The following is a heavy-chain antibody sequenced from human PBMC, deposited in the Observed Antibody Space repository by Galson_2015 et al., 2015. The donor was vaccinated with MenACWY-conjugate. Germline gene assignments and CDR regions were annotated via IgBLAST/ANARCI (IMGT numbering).Heavy chain of an antibody. Sequence: SLRLSCAASGFTFSNAWMTWVRQAPGKGLEWVGRIKSKTHSGTPDYAAPVYGRFTISRDDSRNTVYLEMNGLKDEDTGLYYCTTAFFGQYFFDSWGQATPVAVSS. J-gene: IGHJ4*02. D-gene: IGHD3-16*01. V-gene: IGHV3-15*01. CDR1: GFTFSNAW. CDR2: IKSKTHSGTP. CDR3: TTAFFGQYFFDS.